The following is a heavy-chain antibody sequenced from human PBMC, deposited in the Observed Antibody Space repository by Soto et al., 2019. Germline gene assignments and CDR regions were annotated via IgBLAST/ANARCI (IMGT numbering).Heavy chain of an antibody. Sequence: ASVKVSCKVSGYTLTELSMHWVRQAPGKGLEWMGGFDPEDGETIYAQKFQGRVTMTEDTSTDTAYMELSSLRSEDTAVYYCATCSGCDSRLFWFDPWGQGTLVTVSS. CDR2: FDPEDGET. J-gene: IGHJ5*02. D-gene: IGHD5-12*01. V-gene: IGHV1-24*01. CDR3: ATCSGCDSRLFWFDP. CDR1: GYTLTELS.